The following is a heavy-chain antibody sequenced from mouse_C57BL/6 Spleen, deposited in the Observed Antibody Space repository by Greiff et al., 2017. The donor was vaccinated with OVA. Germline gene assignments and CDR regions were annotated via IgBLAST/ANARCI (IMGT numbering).Heavy chain of an antibody. V-gene: IGHV1-55*01. J-gene: IGHJ3*01. D-gene: IGHD1-1*01. CDR1: GYTFTSYW. CDR2: IYPGSGST. CDR3: AREYYYGSSPAWFAY. Sequence: VQLQQPGAELVKPGASVKMSCKASGYTFTSYWITWVKQRPGQGLEWIGDIYPGSGSTNYNEKFKSKATLTVDTSSSTAYMQLSSLTSEDSAVYYCAREYYYGSSPAWFAYWGQGTLVTVSA.